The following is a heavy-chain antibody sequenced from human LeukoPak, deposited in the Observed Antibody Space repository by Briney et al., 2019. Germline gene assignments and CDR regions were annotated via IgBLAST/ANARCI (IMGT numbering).Heavy chain of an antibody. J-gene: IGHJ4*02. CDR1: GFTFSSYW. Sequence: GGSLRLSCAASGFTFSSYWMSWVRQAPGEGLEWVANIKQDGSEKYHVDSVKGRFTISRDNAKNSLYLQMNSLRAEDTAVYFCARGSWYGFYWGRGTLVTVSS. V-gene: IGHV3-7*01. CDR3: ARGSWYGFY. D-gene: IGHD6-13*01. CDR2: IKQDGSEK.